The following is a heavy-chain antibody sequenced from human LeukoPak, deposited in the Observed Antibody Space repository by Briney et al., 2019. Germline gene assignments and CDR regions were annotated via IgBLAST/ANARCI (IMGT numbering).Heavy chain of an antibody. D-gene: IGHD3-22*01. CDR3: ARRFVWLYDSSPFGY. CDR2: INHSGST. CDR1: GGSFSGYY. V-gene: IGHV4-34*01. J-gene: IGHJ4*02. Sequence: SETLSLTCAVYGGSFSGYYWSWIRQPPGKGLEWIGEINHSGSTNYNPSLKSRVTISVDTSKSQFSLKLSSVTAADTAVYYCARRFVWLYDSSPFGYWGQGTLVTVSS.